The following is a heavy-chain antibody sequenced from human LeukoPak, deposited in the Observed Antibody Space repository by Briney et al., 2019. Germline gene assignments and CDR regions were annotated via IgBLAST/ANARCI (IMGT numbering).Heavy chain of an antibody. CDR2: ITGSGGTT. CDR3: TKWGDYDVLTGYYDSDY. D-gene: IGHD3-9*01. Sequence: GASLRLSCAASEFTVSNYAMSWVRQAPGKGLEWHSAITGSGGTTYYAHSVKGRFTSSRDNSKNTLYLQMNTLRAEDTAVYYCTKWGDYDVLTGYYDSDYWGQGTLVTVSS. CDR1: EFTVSNYA. V-gene: IGHV3-23*01. J-gene: IGHJ4*02.